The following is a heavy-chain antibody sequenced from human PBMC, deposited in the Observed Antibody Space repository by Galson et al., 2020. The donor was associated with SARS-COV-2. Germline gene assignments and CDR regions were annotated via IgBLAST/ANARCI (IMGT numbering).Heavy chain of an antibody. CDR2: IIPIFGTA. J-gene: IGHJ4*02. CDR1: GGTFSSYA. Sequence: SVKVSCKASGGTFSSYALSWVRQAPGQGLEWMGGIIPIFGTANYAQKFQGRVTITADESTSTAYMELSSLRSEDTAVYYCARTGAHDSSGYYHDYWGQGTLVTVSS. V-gene: IGHV1-69*13. CDR3: ARTGAHDSSGYYHDY. D-gene: IGHD3-22*01.